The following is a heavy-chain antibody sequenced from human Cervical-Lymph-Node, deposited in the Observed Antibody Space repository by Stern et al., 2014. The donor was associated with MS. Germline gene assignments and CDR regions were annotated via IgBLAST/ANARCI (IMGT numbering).Heavy chain of an antibody. D-gene: IGHD5-12*01. V-gene: IGHV3-11*01. Sequence: QVKLVESGGGLVKPGGSLRLSCAASGFTFSDSYMTWIRQTPGKGLEWVSYISSSGDTIKYAESVKGRFTVSRDNAKNSLSLQMSSLRVEDTAVYYCVRGWEPRQDGPSGHDYDAFDIWGQGTMVTVSS. J-gene: IGHJ3*02. CDR1: GFTFSDSY. CDR3: VRGWEPRQDGPSGHDYDAFDI. CDR2: ISSSGDTI.